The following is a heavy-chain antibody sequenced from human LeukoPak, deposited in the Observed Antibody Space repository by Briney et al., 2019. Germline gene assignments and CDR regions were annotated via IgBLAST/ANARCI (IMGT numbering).Heavy chain of an antibody. CDR3: ARLGDYYDSSCYFDAFDI. Sequence: SETLSLTSTVSGGSISSSSSHWGWIRQPPGKGLEWIGTIYYGGSTYYNPSLKSRVTISVDTSKKQFSLKLTSVTAANAAVYYCARLGDYYDSSCYFDAFDIWGQGTMVTVFS. CDR1: GGSISSSSSH. J-gene: IGHJ3*02. D-gene: IGHD3-22*01. V-gene: IGHV4-39*01. CDR2: IYYGGST.